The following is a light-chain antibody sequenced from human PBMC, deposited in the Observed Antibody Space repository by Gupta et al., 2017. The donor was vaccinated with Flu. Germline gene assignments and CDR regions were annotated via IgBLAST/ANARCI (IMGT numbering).Light chain of an antibody. J-gene: IGLJ2*01. V-gene: IGLV1-44*01. Sequence: QSDLTQPPSASGTPGQTVTISCSGRSSNIGANPVSWYQQVPGTAPKLLIYGNNQRPSGVPDRFSCSNSGTSATLAISVLRSETEAYYYCAACDDGLSARVFGGGTKLTVL. CDR1: SSNIGANP. CDR3: AACDDGLSARV. CDR2: GNN.